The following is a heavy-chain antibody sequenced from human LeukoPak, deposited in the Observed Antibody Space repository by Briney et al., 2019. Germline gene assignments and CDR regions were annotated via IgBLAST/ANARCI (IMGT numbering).Heavy chain of an antibody. CDR2: ISGSGGST. V-gene: IGHV3-23*01. CDR1: GFTFSSYA. J-gene: IGHJ3*02. CDR3: AKDKRPHYRPGWRDAFDI. Sequence: SGGSLRLSCAASGFTFSSYAMSWVRQAPGKGLEWVSAISGSGGSTYYADSVKGRFTISRDNSKNTLYLQTNSLRAEDTAVYYCAKDKRPHYRPGWRDAFDIWGQGTMVTVSS. D-gene: IGHD6-19*01.